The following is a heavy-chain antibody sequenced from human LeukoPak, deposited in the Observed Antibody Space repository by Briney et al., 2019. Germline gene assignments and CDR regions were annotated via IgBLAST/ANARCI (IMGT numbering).Heavy chain of an antibody. J-gene: IGHJ5*02. CDR2: IYYSGST. V-gene: IGHV4-59*01. CDR3: ARALIVVVPAASNWFDP. CDR1: GGSISSYY. Sequence: SETLSLTCTVSGGSISSYYWSWIRQPPGKGLEWIGYIYYSGSTNYNPSLKSRVNISVDTSKNQFSLKLSSVTAADTAVYYCARALIVVVPAASNWFDPWGQGTLVTVSS. D-gene: IGHD2-2*01.